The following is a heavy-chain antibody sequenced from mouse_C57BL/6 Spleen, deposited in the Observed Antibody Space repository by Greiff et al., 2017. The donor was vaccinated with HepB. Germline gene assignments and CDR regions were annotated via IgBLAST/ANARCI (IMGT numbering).Heavy chain of an antibody. Sequence: EVQLQESEGGLVQPGSSMKLSCTASGFTFSDYYMAWVRQVPEKGLEWVANINYDGSSTYYLDSLKSRFIISRDNAKNILYLQMSSLKSEDTATYYCARASYYYGSSNWYFDVWGTGTTVTVSS. V-gene: IGHV5-16*01. J-gene: IGHJ1*03. CDR1: GFTFSDYY. CDR2: INYDGSST. D-gene: IGHD1-1*01. CDR3: ARASYYYGSSNWYFDV.